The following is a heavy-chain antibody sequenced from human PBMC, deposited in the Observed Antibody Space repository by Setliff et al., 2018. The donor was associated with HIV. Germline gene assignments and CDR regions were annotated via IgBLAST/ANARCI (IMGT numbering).Heavy chain of an antibody. CDR1: GVIFNNLW. J-gene: IGHJ6*02. CDR3: VRGDWNNGLDV. D-gene: IGHD1-1*01. V-gene: IGHV3-20*01. CDR2: ISRNGGST. Sequence: GESLKISCAASGVIFNNLWIVWVRQAPGKGLEWVSAISRNGGSTAYANSVKGRFTISRDNAKNSLYLQMNSLRAEDTGLYHCVRGDWNNGLDVWGQGTTVTVS.